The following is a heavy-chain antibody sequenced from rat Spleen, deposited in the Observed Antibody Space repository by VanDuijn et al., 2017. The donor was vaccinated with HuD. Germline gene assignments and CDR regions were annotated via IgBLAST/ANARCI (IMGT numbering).Heavy chain of an antibody. CDR3: TRANWAPDY. V-gene: IGHV2-13*01. J-gene: IGHJ2*01. D-gene: IGHD5-1*01. Sequence: QVQLKESGPGLVQPSQTLSLTCTVSGFSLSSYGVIWVRQPPGKGLEWMGVIWSGGSTDYNSALKSRLSISRDTSKSQVFLKMNSLQTEDTAIYFCTRANWAPDYWGQGVMVTVSS. CDR2: IWSGGST. CDR1: GFSLSSYG.